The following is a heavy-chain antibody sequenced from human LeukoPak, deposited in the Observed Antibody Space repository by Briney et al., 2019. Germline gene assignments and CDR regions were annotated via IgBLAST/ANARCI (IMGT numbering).Heavy chain of an antibody. CDR3: ARWSGWLYAFDI. CDR2: TKQDETEK. CDR1: GFTFSNYW. Sequence: GGSLRLSCAASGFTFSNYWMSWVRQAPGKGLEWVANTKQDETEKHYADSVKGRFTISRDNSKNTLYLQMNSLRAEDTAVYYCARWSGWLYAFDIWGQGTMVTVSS. J-gene: IGHJ3*02. D-gene: IGHD6-19*01. V-gene: IGHV3-7*02.